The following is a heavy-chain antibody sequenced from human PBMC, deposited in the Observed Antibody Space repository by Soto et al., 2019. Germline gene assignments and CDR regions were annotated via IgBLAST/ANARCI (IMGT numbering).Heavy chain of an antibody. CDR1: RFAFSGSA. V-gene: IGHV3-73*01. D-gene: IGHD3-16*01. J-gene: IGHJ5*02. CDR2: IRSKGHNYAT. Sequence: PVGSLRLSCAASRFAFSGSAMYWVRQASGKGPEWVGRIRSKGHNYATEYAASVKGRFTISRDDSKNTAYLQMNSLQTEDTAVYYCTRDLFSYDYSGILWFDPWGQGTLVTVSS. CDR3: TRDLFSYDYSGILWFDP.